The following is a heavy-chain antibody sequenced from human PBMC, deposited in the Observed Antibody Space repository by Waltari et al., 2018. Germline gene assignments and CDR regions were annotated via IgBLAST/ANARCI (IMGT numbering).Heavy chain of an antibody. J-gene: IGHJ6*03. V-gene: IGHV4-59*01. CDR1: GGSISGYY. Sequence: QVQLQESGPGLVKPSETLSLTCTVSGGSISGYYWSWIRQPLGKRLELIGYIYYDGRTNYLPSLKSLVTISVDTSKKQFSVKLTSVTTAETAVYYCARGDDDISEGYHYYYMDVWGKGTTVTVAS. CDR2: IYYDGRT. D-gene: IGHD3-9*01. CDR3: ARGDDDISEGYHYYYMDV.